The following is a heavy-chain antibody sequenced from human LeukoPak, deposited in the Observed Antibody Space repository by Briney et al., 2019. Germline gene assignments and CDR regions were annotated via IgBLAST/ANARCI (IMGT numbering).Heavy chain of an antibody. CDR1: GGSISSGGYS. V-gene: IGHV4-30-2*01. J-gene: IGHJ4*02. CDR2: IYHSGST. CDR3: ARTSVAGTGY. D-gene: IGHD6-19*01. Sequence: SETLSLTYAVSGGSISSGGYSWSWIRQPPGKGLEWIGYIYHSGSTYYNPSLKSRVTISVDTSKNQFSLKLSSVTAADTAVYYCARTSVAGTGYWGQGTLVTVSS.